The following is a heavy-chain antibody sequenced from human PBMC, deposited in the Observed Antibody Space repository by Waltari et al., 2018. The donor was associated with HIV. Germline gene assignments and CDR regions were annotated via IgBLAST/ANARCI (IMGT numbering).Heavy chain of an antibody. CDR2: ISYDGSNK. CDR1: GFTFSSYG. J-gene: IGHJ5*02. CDR3: AKDQEGSGSYA. V-gene: IGHV3-30*18. Sequence: QVQLVESGGGVVQPGRSLRLSCAASGFTFSSYGMHWVRQAPGKGVEWVAVISYDGSNKYYADSVKGRFTISRDNSKNTLYLQMNSLRAEDTAVYYCAKDQEGSGSYAWGQGTLVTVSS. D-gene: IGHD1-26*01.